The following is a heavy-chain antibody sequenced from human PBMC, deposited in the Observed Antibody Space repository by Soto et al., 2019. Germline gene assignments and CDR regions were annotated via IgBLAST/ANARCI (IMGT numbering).Heavy chain of an antibody. V-gene: IGHV4-39*01. D-gene: IGHD6-13*01. Sequence: SETLSLTCTVSGGSVRSSTYYWGWIRQPPGEGLERNASIYYSGSTHNNPSLKSRVTMSVDTYTNQFSLKLNSVTAADTALYYCTRHEGGAAADRPLDYWGQGTMVTVSS. CDR3: TRHEGGAAADRPLDY. CDR1: GGSVRSSTYY. J-gene: IGHJ4*02. CDR2: IYYSGST.